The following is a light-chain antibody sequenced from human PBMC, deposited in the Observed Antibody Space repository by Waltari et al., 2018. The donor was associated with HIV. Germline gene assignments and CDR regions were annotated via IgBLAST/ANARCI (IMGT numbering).Light chain of an antibody. CDR3: HQYGSSFWT. Sequence: EIVLTRSPGTLSSSPGERATLSCVTSEAIKRTYLSWYQQKDGQAPRLLIYGATNRAPGIPDRFSGSGSGTEFNLTINGLETEDFVVYYCHQYGSSFWTFGQGTKVEVK. J-gene: IGKJ1*01. CDR2: GAT. CDR1: EAIKRTY. V-gene: IGKV3-20*01.